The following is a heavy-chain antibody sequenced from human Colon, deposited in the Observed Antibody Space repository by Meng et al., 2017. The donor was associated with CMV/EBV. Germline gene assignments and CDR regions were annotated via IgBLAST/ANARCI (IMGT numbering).Heavy chain of an antibody. V-gene: IGHV4-39*07. CDR1: GVSVISHKYI. CDR3: ARDYPPLYSSSWYPL. Sequence: SCTVSGVSVISHKYIWGWLRQHPGEGLEWIGNINYGGGTSYSPPLKNRVTISLAMSKNQFSLKLSSVTAADTAVYYCARDYPPLYSSSWYPLWRQGTTVTVSS. J-gene: IGHJ6*02. D-gene: IGHD6-13*01. CDR2: INYGGGT.